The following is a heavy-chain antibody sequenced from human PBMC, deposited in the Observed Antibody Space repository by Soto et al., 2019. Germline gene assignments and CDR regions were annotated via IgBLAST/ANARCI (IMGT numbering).Heavy chain of an antibody. Sequence: SETLSLTCTVSSDSISSYYWSWTRQPPGKRLEWIGYISYSGSTDYNPSLKSRVTISGDTSKNQFSLKVSSVTAADTAVYYCARGTSWQLPFDYWGQGTLVTVSS. CDR3: ARGTSWQLPFDY. J-gene: IGHJ4*02. CDR2: ISYSGST. D-gene: IGHD6-13*01. V-gene: IGHV4-59*01. CDR1: SDSISSYY.